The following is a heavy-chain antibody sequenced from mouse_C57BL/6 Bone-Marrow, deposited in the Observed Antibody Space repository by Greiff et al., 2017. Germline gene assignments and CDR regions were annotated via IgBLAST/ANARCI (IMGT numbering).Heavy chain of an antibody. CDR3: ARIPITTRINYYAMDY. CDR2: IDPANGNT. J-gene: IGHJ4*01. CDR1: GFNIKNTY. D-gene: IGHD1-1*01. Sequence: EVQLQQSVAELVRPGASVKLSCTASGFNIKNTYLHWVKQRPEQGLEWIGRIDPANGNTKDAPKFQGKATITADTSSNTAYLQLSSLTSEDTAIYYCARIPITTRINYYAMDYWGQGTSVTVSS. V-gene: IGHV14-3*01.